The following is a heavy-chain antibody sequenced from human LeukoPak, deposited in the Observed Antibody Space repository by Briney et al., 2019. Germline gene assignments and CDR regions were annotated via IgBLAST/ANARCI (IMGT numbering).Heavy chain of an antibody. D-gene: IGHD3-10*01. CDR1: GFTFVSYA. J-gene: IGHJ4*02. CDR2: ISGSGGST. Sequence: GGSLRLSCEASGFTFVSYAMSWVRQAPGKGLEWVSVISGSGGSTYYADSVKGRFTISRDNSKNTLYLQMNSLRAEDTAAYYCAKGTPYYYGSGSYRFDYWGQGTLVTVSS. CDR3: AKGTPYYYGSGSYRFDY. V-gene: IGHV3-23*01.